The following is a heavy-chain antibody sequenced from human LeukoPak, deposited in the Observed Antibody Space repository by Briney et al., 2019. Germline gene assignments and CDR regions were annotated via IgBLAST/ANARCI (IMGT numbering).Heavy chain of an antibody. CDR2: IRYDGSNK. V-gene: IGHV3-30*02. Sequence: GGSLRLSCAASGFTFSSYGMHWVRQAPGRGLEWVAFIRYDGSNKYYADSVKGRFTISRDNSKNTLYLQMNSLRAEDTAVYYCAREMVRSIAPRGMDVWGKGTTVTVSS. CDR3: AREMVRSIAPRGMDV. D-gene: IGHD3-10*01. CDR1: GFTFSSYG. J-gene: IGHJ6*04.